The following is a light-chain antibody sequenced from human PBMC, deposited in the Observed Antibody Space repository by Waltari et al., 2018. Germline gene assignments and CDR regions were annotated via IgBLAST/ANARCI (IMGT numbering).Light chain of an antibody. CDR3: QSYDGRLSGSV. Sequence: QSVLTQPPSVSGAPGPRVTISCTGSISNIEAGYDVYWYQQLPGTSPNLLIYGNSNRPSGVPDRFSGSKSGTSASLAISGLQAEDEADYYCQSYDGRLSGSVFGTGTKVTVL. CDR2: GNS. J-gene: IGLJ1*01. CDR1: ISNIEAGYD. V-gene: IGLV1-40*01.